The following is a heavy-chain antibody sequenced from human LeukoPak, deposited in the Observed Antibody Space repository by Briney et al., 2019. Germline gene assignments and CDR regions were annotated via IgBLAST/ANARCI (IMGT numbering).Heavy chain of an antibody. CDR3: ARRTWETRFGY. J-gene: IGHJ4*02. CDR2: INHSGST. D-gene: IGHD1-14*01. V-gene: IGHV4-34*01. CDR1: GGSFSGYY. Sequence: PSETLSLTCAVYGGSFSGYYWSWIRQPPGKGLEWIGEINHSGSTNYNPSLKSRVTISVNTSKNQFSLKLSSVTAADTAVYYCARRTWETRFGYWGQGTLVTVSS.